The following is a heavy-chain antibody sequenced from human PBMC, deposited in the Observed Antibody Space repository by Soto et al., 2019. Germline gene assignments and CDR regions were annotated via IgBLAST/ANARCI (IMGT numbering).Heavy chain of an antibody. CDR2: INHSGST. CDR3: ARVGGTMVRGVTHPRYYFDY. D-gene: IGHD3-10*01. J-gene: IGHJ4*01. Sequence: SVTISLPHAVDGGSCFGYSWSRISQPPGKGLAWIGEINHSGSTNYNPSLKSRVHISVDTSKNQFSLKLSSVTAADTAVYYCARVGGTMVRGVTHPRYYFDYWGHGTLVT. V-gene: IGHV4-34*01. CDR1: GGSCFGYS.